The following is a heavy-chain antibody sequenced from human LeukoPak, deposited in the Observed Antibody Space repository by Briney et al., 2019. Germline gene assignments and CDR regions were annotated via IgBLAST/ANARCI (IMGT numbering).Heavy chain of an antibody. D-gene: IGHD3-10*01. CDR2: ISAYNGNT. CDR3: ARAGITMVRAQPSGYYYYYGMDV. J-gene: IGHJ6*02. Sequence: GASVKVSCKASGYTFTSYGISWVRQAPGQGLEWMGWISAYNGNTNYAQRLQGRVTMTTDTSTSTAYMELRSLRSDDTAVYYCARAGITMVRAQPSGYYYYYGMDVWGQGTTVTVSS. V-gene: IGHV1-18*01. CDR1: GYTFTSYG.